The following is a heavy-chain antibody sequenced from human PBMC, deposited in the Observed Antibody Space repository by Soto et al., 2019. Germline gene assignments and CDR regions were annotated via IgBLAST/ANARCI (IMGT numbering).Heavy chain of an antibody. D-gene: IGHD6-25*01. Sequence: EVQLVESGGGVVQPGGSLRLSCAASGFAFSAYYMTWVRQAPGKGLEWVANIKKDGSEEYYAGSVNGRFIISRDDAKNLLFLQMNSLRVKDTAVYYCAREKRANGYFDYWGQGTPVTVSA. J-gene: IGHJ4*02. CDR1: GFAFSAYY. CDR2: IKKDGSEE. CDR3: AREKRANGYFDY. V-gene: IGHV3-7*01.